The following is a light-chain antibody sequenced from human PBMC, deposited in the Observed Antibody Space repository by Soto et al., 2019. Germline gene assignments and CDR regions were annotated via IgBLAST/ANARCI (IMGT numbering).Light chain of an antibody. CDR1: QSVSSSY. CDR3: QQYGSSPLT. V-gene: IGKV3-20*01. CDR2: CAS. J-gene: IGKJ4*01. Sequence: EIVLTQSPGTLSLSPGERATLSCRASQSVSSSYLAWYQQKPGQAPRLRIYCASSRATGIPDRFTGSGSGTDFTLTISRLEAEEFAVYYCQQYGSSPLTFGGGTKVEIK.